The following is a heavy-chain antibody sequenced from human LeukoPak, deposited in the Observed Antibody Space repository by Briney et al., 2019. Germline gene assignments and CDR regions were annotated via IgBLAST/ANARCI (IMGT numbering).Heavy chain of an antibody. Sequence: NPGGSLRLSCAASGFTFSDYYMSWIRQAPGKGLEWVSYISSSGSTIYYADSVKGRFTISRGNAKNSLYLQMNSLRAEDTAVYYCARDRNYYDSSGYHRVDYWGQGTLVTVSS. V-gene: IGHV3-11*04. D-gene: IGHD3-22*01. J-gene: IGHJ4*02. CDR1: GFTFSDYY. CDR2: ISSSGSTI. CDR3: ARDRNYYDSSGYHRVDY.